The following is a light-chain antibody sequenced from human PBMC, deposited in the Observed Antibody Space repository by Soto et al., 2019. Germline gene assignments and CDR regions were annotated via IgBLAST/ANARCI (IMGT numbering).Light chain of an antibody. CDR3: QQYANWPLT. J-gene: IGKJ1*01. Sequence: EIVMTQSPATLSLSPGERATLSCRASQSVSNNLAWYQQKPGQAPGLLIYGASTRATGIPARFSGSGSGTEFTLTISGLQSEDFAVYYCQQYANWPLTFGQGTKVDIK. CDR2: GAS. CDR1: QSVSNN. V-gene: IGKV3-15*01.